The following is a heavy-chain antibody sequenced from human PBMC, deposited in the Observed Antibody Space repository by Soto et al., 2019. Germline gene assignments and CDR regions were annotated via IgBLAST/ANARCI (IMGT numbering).Heavy chain of an antibody. CDR3: PKGRGGSGKVPLDY. CDR2: IHSGGRDT. J-gene: IGHJ4*02. V-gene: IGHV3-23*01. CDR1: GFTFRSYA. Sequence: EVQLLQSGGGLVQPGESLRLSCAASGFTFRSYALTWVRQAPGRGLEWVATIHSGGRDTYYGDSVKGRFTVSRDNSNNTVDLHMSSLRAEDTAVYYCPKGRGGSGKVPLDYWGQGTLVSVSS. D-gene: IGHD3-10*01.